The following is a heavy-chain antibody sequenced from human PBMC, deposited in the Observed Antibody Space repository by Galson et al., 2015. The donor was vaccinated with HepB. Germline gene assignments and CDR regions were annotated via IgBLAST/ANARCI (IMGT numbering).Heavy chain of an antibody. CDR1: GFTVSSNY. D-gene: IGHD6-19*01. J-gene: IGHJ4*02. V-gene: IGHV3-53*01. CDR2: INSGGTT. CDR3: AGGHTDKSRWIDY. Sequence: SLRLSCAASGFTVSSNYMNWVRQAPGKGLEWVSVINSGGTTYYADSVKGRFTISRDNSKNTLHLQMNSLRAEDTAAYYCAGGHTDKSRWIDYWGQGTLVTVSS.